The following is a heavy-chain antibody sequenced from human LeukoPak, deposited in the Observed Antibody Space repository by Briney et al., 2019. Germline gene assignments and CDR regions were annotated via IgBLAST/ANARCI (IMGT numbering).Heavy chain of an antibody. D-gene: IGHD6-6*01. CDR2: MYNSGST. V-gene: IGHV4-61*02. J-gene: IGHJ4*02. CDR1: SGSISSGSSY. CDR3: TRGSITVVH. Sequence: SETLSLACSLSSGSISSGSSYSSWLRQPAGKGLEWIGRMYNSGSTNYSPSLKSRVTISVDTSKNQYSLQMTSVTAADTAVYYCTRGSITVVHWGQGTLVTVSS.